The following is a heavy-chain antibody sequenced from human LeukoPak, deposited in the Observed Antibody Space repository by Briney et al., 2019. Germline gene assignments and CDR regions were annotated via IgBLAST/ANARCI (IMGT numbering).Heavy chain of an antibody. CDR3: ARDRVGSYSAIDY. Sequence: GGSLRLSCAASGFTFSSYEMNWVRQAPGKGLEWVSYISSSGSTIYYADSVKGRFTISRGNAEKSLYLQMNSLRAEDTAVYYCARDRVGSYSAIDYWGQGTLVTVSS. J-gene: IGHJ4*02. CDR2: ISSSGSTI. D-gene: IGHD2-15*01. CDR1: GFTFSSYE. V-gene: IGHV3-48*03.